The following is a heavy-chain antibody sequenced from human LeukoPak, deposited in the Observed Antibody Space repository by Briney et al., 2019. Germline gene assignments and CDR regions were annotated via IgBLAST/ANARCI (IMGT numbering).Heavy chain of an antibody. CDR2: MSGSGGMT. V-gene: IGHV3-23*01. J-gene: IGHJ4*02. CDR1: GFTFSNAW. CDR3: AKGAMPYYDGSGYNYFDY. D-gene: IGHD3-22*01. Sequence: PGGSLRLSCAASGFTFSNAWMSWVRQAPGKGLEWVSAMSGSGGMTYYADSVKGRFSISRDNSKNTLHLQMNSLRAEDTAVYYCAKGAMPYYDGSGYNYFDYWGQGTPVTVSS.